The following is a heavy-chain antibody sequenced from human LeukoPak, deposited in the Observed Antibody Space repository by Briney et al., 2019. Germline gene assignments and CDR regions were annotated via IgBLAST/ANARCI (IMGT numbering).Heavy chain of an antibody. J-gene: IGHJ4*02. V-gene: IGHV3-30*04. D-gene: IGHD4-23*01. CDR3: AKEGRWLDS. Sequence: GGSLRLSCAASGFTFSSYAMHWVRQAPGKGLEWVAVISYDGSNKYYADSVKGRFTISRDNSKNTLYLQINSLRTEDTAVYFCAKEGRWLDSWGQGTLVTVSS. CDR1: GFTFSSYA. CDR2: ISYDGSNK.